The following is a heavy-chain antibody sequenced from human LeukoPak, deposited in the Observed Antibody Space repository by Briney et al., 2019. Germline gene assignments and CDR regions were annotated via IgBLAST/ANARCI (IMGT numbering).Heavy chain of an antibody. J-gene: IGHJ5*02. V-gene: IGHV4-59*01. CDR1: GGSISSYY. CDR2: IYYSGST. D-gene: IGHD2-2*01. Sequence: PSETLSLTCTVSGGSISSYYWSWIRQPPGKELEWIGYIYYSGSTNYNPSLKSRVTISVDTSKNQFSLKLSSVTAADTAVYYCARGHQRFRGFGFDPWGQGTLVTVSS. CDR3: ARGHQRFRGFGFDP.